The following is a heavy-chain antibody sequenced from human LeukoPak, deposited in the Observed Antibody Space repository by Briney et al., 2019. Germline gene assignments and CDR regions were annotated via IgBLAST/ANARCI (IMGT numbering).Heavy chain of an antibody. CDR1: GGSFSGYY. D-gene: IGHD6-19*01. Sequence: SETLSPTCAVYGGSFSGYYWSWIRQPPGKGLEWIGEINHSGSTNYNPSLKSRVTISVDTSKNQFSLKLSSVTAADTAVYYCARGKQWLVPYNWFDPWGQGTLVTVSS. J-gene: IGHJ5*02. V-gene: IGHV4-34*01. CDR2: INHSGST. CDR3: ARGKQWLVPYNWFDP.